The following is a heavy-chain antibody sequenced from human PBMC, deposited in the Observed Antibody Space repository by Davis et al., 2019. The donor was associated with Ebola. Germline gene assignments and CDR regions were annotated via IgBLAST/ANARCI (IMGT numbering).Heavy chain of an antibody. V-gene: IGHV3-23*01. D-gene: IGHD1-14*01. CDR2: ISGSGGST. CDR3: AKELSDPFRPEGAFDI. J-gene: IGHJ3*02. CDR1: GFTFSSYA. Sequence: GESLKISCAASGFTFSSYAMSWVRQAPGKGLEWVSAISGSGGSTYYADSVKGRFTISRDNSKNTLYLQMNSLRAEDTAVYYCAKELSDPFRPEGAFDIWGQGTMVTVSS.